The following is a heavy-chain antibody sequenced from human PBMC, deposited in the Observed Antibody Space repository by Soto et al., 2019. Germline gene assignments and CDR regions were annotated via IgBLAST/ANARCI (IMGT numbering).Heavy chain of an antibody. V-gene: IGHV1-18*01. CDR1: GFTFTSYG. CDR2: VSAYNGNT. Sequence: QVQLVQSGAEVKKPGASMKVSCKASGFTFTSYGISWVRQAPGQGLEWMGWVSAYNGNTHYAQKLQGRVTMTTGTATTTAYMELRSLRSDDTAVYYCSRGGSSWQPHEDYWGQGTLVTVSS. D-gene: IGHD6-13*01. J-gene: IGHJ4*02. CDR3: SRGGSSWQPHEDY.